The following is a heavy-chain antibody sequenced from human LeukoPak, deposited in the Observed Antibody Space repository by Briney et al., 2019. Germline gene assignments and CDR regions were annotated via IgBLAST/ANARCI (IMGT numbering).Heavy chain of an antibody. CDR2: INSDGTDT. CDR1: GFTLTNYW. CDR3: VRSGYYSYFDD. V-gene: IGHV3-74*01. J-gene: IGHJ4*02. D-gene: IGHD3-22*01. Sequence: GGSLRLSCVASGFTLTNYWVHWVRQAPGKGLVWVSRINSDGTDTDYVDSVKGRFTMSRDNAKNTLYRQMNNLGADDTAVYYCVRSGYYSYFDDWGQGTLVTVSS.